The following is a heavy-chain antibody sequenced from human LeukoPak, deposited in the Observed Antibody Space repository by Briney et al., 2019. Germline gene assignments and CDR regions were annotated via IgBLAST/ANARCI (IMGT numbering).Heavy chain of an antibody. CDR2: ISYDGSNK. J-gene: IGHJ6*02. CDR1: GFTFSSYA. D-gene: IGHD6-13*01. Sequence: PGGALRLSCAASGFTFSSYAMHWVRQAPGKGLEGVAVISYDGSNKYYADSVKGRFTISRDNSKNTLYLQMNSLRAEDTAVYYCARDRSSVAAAGYGMDVWGQGTTVTVSS. V-gene: IGHV3-30*04. CDR3: ARDRSSVAAAGYGMDV.